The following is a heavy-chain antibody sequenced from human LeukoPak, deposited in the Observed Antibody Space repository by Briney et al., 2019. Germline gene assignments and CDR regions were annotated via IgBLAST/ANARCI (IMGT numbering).Heavy chain of an antibody. CDR1: GFTFSIYA. J-gene: IGHJ3*02. CDR2: MSGSGDIT. V-gene: IGHV3-23*01. CDR3: SKGPWDLPHAFDI. Sequence: GGSLRLSCAASGFTFSIYAMSWVRQAPGRGLECVSTMSGSGDITRYADSVKGRLVVSRDNSKNTLYLQMNSLRAEDTAIYYCSKGPWDLPHAFDIWGLGTMVTVSS. D-gene: IGHD1-26*01.